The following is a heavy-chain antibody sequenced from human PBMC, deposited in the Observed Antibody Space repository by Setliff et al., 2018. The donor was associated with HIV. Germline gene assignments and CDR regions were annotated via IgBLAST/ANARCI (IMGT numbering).Heavy chain of an antibody. D-gene: IGHD1-26*01. CDR3: ARSLPQRSYFDY. CDR1: GYTFTGYY. V-gene: IGHV1-2*02. CDR2: INPNSGGT. Sequence: ASVKVSCKTSGYTFTGYYMHWVRQAPGQGLEWMGWINPNSGGTTYAQKFQGRVTMTRDTSITTAYMELSSLRSDDTAVYYCARSLPQRSYFDYWGQGTLVTVSS. J-gene: IGHJ4*02.